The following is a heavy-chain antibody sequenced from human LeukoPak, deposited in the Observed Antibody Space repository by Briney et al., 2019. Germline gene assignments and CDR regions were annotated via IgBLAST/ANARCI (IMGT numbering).Heavy chain of an antibody. CDR1: GYTFTSYG. V-gene: IGHV1-18*04. D-gene: IGHD2-21*02. Sequence: ASVKVSCKASGYTFTSYGISWVRQAPGQGLEWMGWISVYNGNTNYAQKLQGRVTMTTDTSTSTAYMELRSLRSDDTAVYYCARGPYCGGDCYPGFDYWGQGTLVTVSS. J-gene: IGHJ4*02. CDR3: ARGPYCGGDCYPGFDY. CDR2: ISVYNGNT.